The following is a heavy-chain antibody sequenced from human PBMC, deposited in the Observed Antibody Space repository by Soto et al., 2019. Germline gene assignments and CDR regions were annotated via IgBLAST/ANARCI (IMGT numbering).Heavy chain of an antibody. J-gene: IGHJ6*02. CDR1: GFTFSSYA. V-gene: IGHV3-30-3*01. CDR2: ISYDGSNK. Sequence: QVQLVESGGGVVQPGRSLRLSCASSGFTFSSYAMHWVRQAPGKGLEWVAVISYDGSNKYYADSVKGRFTISRDNSKNTLYLQMNSLRAEDTAVYYSARAPGGTHSYYYGMDVWGQGTTVTVSS. CDR3: ARAPGGTHSYYYGMDV. D-gene: IGHD1-1*01.